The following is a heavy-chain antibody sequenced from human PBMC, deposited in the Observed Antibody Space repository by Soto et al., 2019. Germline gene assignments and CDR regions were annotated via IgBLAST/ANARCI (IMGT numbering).Heavy chain of an antibody. J-gene: IGHJ4*02. CDR1: GFTFSSYA. V-gene: IGHV3-23*01. Sequence: EVQLLESGGGLVQPGGSLRLSCAASGFTFSSYAMSWVRQAPGKGLEWVSAISGSGGSTYYEDSVKGRCTISRDNSKNTLDLKMNGLKAEDTAVYYCAKPSRSSPYDRQGRVLQAYGYFDYWGQGTLVTVSS. CDR3: AKPSRSSPYDRQGRVLQAYGYFDY. CDR2: ISGSGGST. D-gene: IGHD3-10*01.